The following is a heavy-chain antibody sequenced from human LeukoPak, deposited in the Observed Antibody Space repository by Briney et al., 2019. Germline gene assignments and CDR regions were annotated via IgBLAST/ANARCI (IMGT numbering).Heavy chain of an antibody. V-gene: IGHV4-61*02. CDR1: GGSISSGSYY. D-gene: IGHD6-13*01. Sequence: PSQTLSLTCTVSGGSISSGSYYWSWIRQPAGKGLEWIGRIYTSGSTNYNPSLKSRVTISVDTSKNQFSLKLSSVTAADTAVYYFARGRAAAGIPFDYWGQGTLVTVSS. CDR3: ARGRAAAGIPFDY. J-gene: IGHJ4*02. CDR2: IYTSGST.